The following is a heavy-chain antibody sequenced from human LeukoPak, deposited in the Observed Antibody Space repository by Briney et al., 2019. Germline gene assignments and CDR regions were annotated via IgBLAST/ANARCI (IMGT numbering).Heavy chain of an antibody. CDR2: ISSSGSTI. D-gene: IGHD1-26*01. J-gene: IGHJ3*01. Sequence: GGSLRLSCPAPGFTFSRYEIKWVRQAPGKGLEWVSYISSSGSTIYYADSVKGRFTISRDNAKNSLYLQMNSLRAEDTAVYYCARAGIVGATTAFGLWVQGTMVTVSS. CDR3: ARAGIVGATTAFGL. CDR1: GFTFSRYE. V-gene: IGHV3-48*03.